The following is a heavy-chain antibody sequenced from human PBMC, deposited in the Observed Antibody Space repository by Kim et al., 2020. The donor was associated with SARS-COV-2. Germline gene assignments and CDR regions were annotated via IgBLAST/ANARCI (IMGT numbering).Heavy chain of an antibody. Sequence: SETLSLTCTVSNDSIYTRNWWSWVRQPPGKGLEWIGEIFYSGATTYSPSLKSRLIISVEKSKNQFYLRLNSVTAADTAVYYCARRSTIGFDFWGKGILVTVSS. CDR2: IFYSGAT. CDR1: NDSIYTRNW. D-gene: IGHD1-1*01. CDR3: ARRSTIGFDF. J-gene: IGHJ5*01. V-gene: IGHV4-4*02.